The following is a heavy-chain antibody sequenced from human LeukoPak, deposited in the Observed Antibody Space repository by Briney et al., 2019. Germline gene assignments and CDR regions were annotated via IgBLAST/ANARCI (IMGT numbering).Heavy chain of an antibody. CDR3: ARDRGAAAGWFDP. CDR2: ISSSSSTI. Sequence: PGGSLRLSCAASGFTFSSYSMNWVRQAPGKGLEWVSYISSSSSTIYYADSVKGRFTISRDNAKNSLYLQMNSLRAEDTAVYYCARDRGAAAGWFDPWGQGTLVTVSS. D-gene: IGHD6-13*01. V-gene: IGHV3-48*01. J-gene: IGHJ5*02. CDR1: GFTFSSYS.